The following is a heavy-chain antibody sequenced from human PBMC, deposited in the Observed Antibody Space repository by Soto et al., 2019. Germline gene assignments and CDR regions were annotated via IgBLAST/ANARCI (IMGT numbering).Heavy chain of an antibody. CDR2: ISYDGSNK. V-gene: IGHV3-30-3*01. Sequence: GGSLRLSCAASGFTFSSYAMHWVRQAPGKGLEWVAVISYDGSNKYYADSVKGRFTISRDNSKNTLYLQMNSLRAEDTAVYYCARDLHITIFGVVMTYYGMDVWGQGTTVTVSS. J-gene: IGHJ6*02. CDR3: ARDLHITIFGVVMTYYGMDV. CDR1: GFTFSSYA. D-gene: IGHD3-3*01.